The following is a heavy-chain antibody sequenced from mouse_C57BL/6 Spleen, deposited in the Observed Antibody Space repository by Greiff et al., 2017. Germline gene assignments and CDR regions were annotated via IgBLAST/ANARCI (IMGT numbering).Heavy chain of an antibody. CDR2: IDPSDSET. J-gene: IGHJ1*03. CDR1: GYTFTSYW. D-gene: IGHD1-1*01. Sequence: VQLQQPGAELVRPGSSVKLSCKASGYTFTSYWMHWVKQRPIQGLEWIGNIDPSDSETHYNQKFKDKATLTVDKSSSTAYMQLSSLTSEDSAVYYCARNYGLWYFDVWGTGTTVTVSS. V-gene: IGHV1-52*01. CDR3: ARNYGLWYFDV.